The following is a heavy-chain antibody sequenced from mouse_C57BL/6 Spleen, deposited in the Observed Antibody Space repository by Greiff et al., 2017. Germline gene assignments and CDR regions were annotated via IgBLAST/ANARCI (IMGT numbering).Heavy chain of an antibody. D-gene: IGHD2-2*01. Sequence: EVQLQQSGPELVKPGASVKISCKASGYTFTDYYMNWVKQSHGKSLEWIGDINPNNGGTSYNQKFKGKATLTVDKSSSTAYMELRSLTSEDSAVYYCARWLPPWYFDVWGTGTTVTVSS. CDR1: GYTFTDYY. J-gene: IGHJ1*03. CDR3: ARWLPPWYFDV. V-gene: IGHV1-26*01. CDR2: INPNNGGT.